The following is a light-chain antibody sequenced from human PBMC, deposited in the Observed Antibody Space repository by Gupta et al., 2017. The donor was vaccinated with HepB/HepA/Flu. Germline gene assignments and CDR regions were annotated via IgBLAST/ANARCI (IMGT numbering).Light chain of an antibody. CDR2: GVS. CDR1: EILVHSDGKTY. J-gene: IGKJ2*04. CDR3: MQSTHFPRS. Sequence: DIVLTQTPLSSPVTLGQPASISCRSNEILVHSDGKTYFNWLQQRPGQPPRLLMYGVSNRFSGVPDRFSGSGAGADFTLKISRVEAEDVGVYYCMQSTHFPRSFGQGTKLEIK. V-gene: IGKV2-24*01.